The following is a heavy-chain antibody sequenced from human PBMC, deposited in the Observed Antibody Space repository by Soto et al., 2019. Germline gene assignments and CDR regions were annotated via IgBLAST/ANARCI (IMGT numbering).Heavy chain of an antibody. CDR3: ARDRLIIVGSISTRHFDY. J-gene: IGHJ4*02. CDR2: IWFDGSNK. D-gene: IGHD5-12*01. CDR1: RFTFSSYG. V-gene: IGHV3-33*01. Sequence: QVQLVESGGAVVQPGRSLRLSCAASRFTFSSYGMHWVRQAPGKGLEWVAFIWFDGSNKYYGDSVKGRFTISRDNSKNTLYLQMNSLRAEDTAVYYCARDRLIIVGSISTRHFDYWGQGTLVTVSS.